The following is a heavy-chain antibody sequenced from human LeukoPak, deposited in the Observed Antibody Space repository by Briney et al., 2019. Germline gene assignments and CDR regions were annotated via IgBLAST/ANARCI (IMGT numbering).Heavy chain of an antibody. CDR2: ISSSSSYI. CDR1: GFTFSSYS. J-gene: IGHJ3*02. Sequence: GGSLRLSCAASGFTFSSYSMNWVRQAPGKGLEWVSSISSSSSYIYYADSVKGRFTISRDNAKNSLYLQMNSLRAEDTAVYYCARRVVSGSDAFDIWGQGTTVTVSS. V-gene: IGHV3-21*01. D-gene: IGHD2-15*01. CDR3: ARRVVSGSDAFDI.